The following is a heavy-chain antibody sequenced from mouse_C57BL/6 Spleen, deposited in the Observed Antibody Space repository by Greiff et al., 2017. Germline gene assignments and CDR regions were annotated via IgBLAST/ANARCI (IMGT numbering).Heavy chain of an antibody. CDR2: ISYDGSN. D-gene: IGHD2-3*01. CDR3: ARDPGYDYLDY. Sequence: EVKLVESGPGLVKPSQSLSLTCSVTGYSITSGYYWNWIRQFPGNKLEWMGYISYDGSNNYNPSLKNRISITRDTSKNQFFLKLNSVTTEDTATYYCARDPGYDYLDYWGQGTTLTVSS. J-gene: IGHJ2*01. CDR1: GYSITSGYY. V-gene: IGHV3-6*01.